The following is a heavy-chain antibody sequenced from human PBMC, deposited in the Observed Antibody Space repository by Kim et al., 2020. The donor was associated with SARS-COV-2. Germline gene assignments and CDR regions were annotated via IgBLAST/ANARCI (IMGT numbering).Heavy chain of an antibody. CDR3: ARELSHLPPYYDFWSGYPLNWFDP. CDR1: GFTFSSYG. V-gene: IGHV3-30*03. Sequence: GGSLRLSCAASGFTFSSYGMHWVRQAPGKGLEWVAVISYDGSNKYYADSVKGRFTISRDNSKNTLYLQMNSLRAEDTAVYYCARELSHLPPYYDFWSGYPLNWFDPWGQGTLVTVSS. D-gene: IGHD3-3*01. CDR2: ISYDGSNK. J-gene: IGHJ5*02.